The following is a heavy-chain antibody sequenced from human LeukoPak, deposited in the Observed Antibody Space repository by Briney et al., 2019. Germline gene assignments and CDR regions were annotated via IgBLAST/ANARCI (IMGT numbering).Heavy chain of an antibody. CDR3: AKLTVRGVTTLNYFDY. CDR2: ISWNSGSI. CDR1: GFTFDDYA. D-gene: IGHD3-10*01. J-gene: IGHJ4*02. V-gene: IGHV3-9*01. Sequence: GGSLRLSCAASGFTFDDYAMHWVRQAPGKGLEWVSGISWNSGSIGYADSVKGRFTISRDNAKNSLYLQMNSLRAEDTALYYCAKLTVRGVTTLNYFDYWGQGTLVTVSS.